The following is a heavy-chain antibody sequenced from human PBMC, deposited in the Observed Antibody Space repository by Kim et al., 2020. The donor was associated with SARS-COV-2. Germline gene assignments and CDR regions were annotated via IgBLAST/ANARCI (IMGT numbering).Heavy chain of an antibody. V-gene: IGHV1-69*13. J-gene: IGHJ6*02. CDR3: ARVGRGVLTGYRDYYYYGMDV. CDR1: GGTFSSYA. D-gene: IGHD3-9*01. CDR2: IIPIFGTA. Sequence: SVKVSCKASGGTFSSYAISWVRQAPGQGLEWMGGIIPIFGTANYAQKFQGRVTITADESTSTAYMELSSLRSEDTAVYYCARVGRGVLTGYRDYYYYGMDVWGQGTTVTVSS.